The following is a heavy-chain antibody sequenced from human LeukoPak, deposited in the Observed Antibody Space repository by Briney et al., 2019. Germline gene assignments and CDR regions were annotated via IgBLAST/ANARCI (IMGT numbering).Heavy chain of an antibody. Sequence: GGSLRLSCAASGFTFSSYSMNWVRQAPGKGLEWVSSISSSSSYIYYADSVKGRFTISRDNSKNTLYLQMNSLRAEDTATYYCAEAGIVGRTFRIDYWGQGTLVTVSS. J-gene: IGHJ4*02. V-gene: IGHV3-21*04. CDR1: GFTFSSYS. CDR2: ISSSSSYI. D-gene: IGHD1-26*01. CDR3: AEAGIVGRTFRIDY.